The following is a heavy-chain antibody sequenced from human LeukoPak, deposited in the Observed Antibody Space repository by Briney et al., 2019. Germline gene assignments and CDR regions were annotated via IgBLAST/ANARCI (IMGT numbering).Heavy chain of an antibody. CDR3: AKVGEPYGSGSYYVDY. Sequence: PGGSLRLSCAASGFTFSDYYMSWIRQAPGKGLEWVSAISTRGGTTYYADSVKGRFTISRDNSKNTLYLQLNSLRADDTAVYCAKVGEPYGSGSYYVDYWGQGTLVTVSS. CDR2: ISTRGGTT. V-gene: IGHV3-23*01. D-gene: IGHD3-10*01. J-gene: IGHJ4*02. CDR1: GFTFSDYY.